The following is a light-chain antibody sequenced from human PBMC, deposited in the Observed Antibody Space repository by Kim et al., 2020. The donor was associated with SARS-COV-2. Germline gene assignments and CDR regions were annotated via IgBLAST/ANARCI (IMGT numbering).Light chain of an antibody. V-gene: IGKV1-6*01. CDR3: LQDYNYPYT. J-gene: IGKJ2*01. Sequence: ATIGDRVTITCRASQDIRNDLGWYQQKPGKAPELLIYAASSLQSGVPSRFAGSGSGTDFTLTISSLQPEDFATYYCLQDYNYPYTFGQGTKLEI. CDR1: QDIRND. CDR2: AAS.